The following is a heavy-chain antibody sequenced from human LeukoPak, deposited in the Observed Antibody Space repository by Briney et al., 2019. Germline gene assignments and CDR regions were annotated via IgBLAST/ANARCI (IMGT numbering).Heavy chain of an antibody. CDR1: GGSISSYY. CDR3: ARESYYDSSGYYDYYYGMDV. J-gene: IGHJ6*02. V-gene: IGHV4-59*01. CDR2: IYYSGST. D-gene: IGHD3-22*01. Sequence: PSETLSLTCTVSGGSISSYYWSWIRQPPGKGLEWIGYIYYSGSTNYNPSLKSRVTISVDTSKNQLSLKLSSVTAADTAVYYCARESYYDSSGYYDYYYGMDVWGQGTTVTVSS.